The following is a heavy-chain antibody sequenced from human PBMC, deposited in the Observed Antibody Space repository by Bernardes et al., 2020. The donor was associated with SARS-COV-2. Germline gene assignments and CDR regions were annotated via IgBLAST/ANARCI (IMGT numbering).Heavy chain of an antibody. D-gene: IGHD3-3*01. CDR2: IYYSGST. CDR1: GGSISSYY. V-gene: IGHV4-59*08. CDR3: ARFFGVAPYYFDY. Sequence: SETLSLTCTVSGGSISSYYWSWIRQPPGKGLEWIGYIYYSGSTNYNPSLKSRVTISVDTSKNQFSLKLSSVTAADTAVYYCARFFGVAPYYFDYWGQGTLVTVSS. J-gene: IGHJ4*02.